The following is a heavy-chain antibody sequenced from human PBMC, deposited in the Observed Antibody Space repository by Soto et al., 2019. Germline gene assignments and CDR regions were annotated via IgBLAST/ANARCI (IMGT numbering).Heavy chain of an antibody. Sequence: EVQLLESGGDLAQPGGSLRLSCVASGFTFSNYAMSWVRQAPGKGLEWVSGISASGRDTYYADSVKDRFTISRDSFKNTLYLQMNSLRAEDTGTYYCAKGKTSGWYYFDYWGPGALVTVSS. D-gene: IGHD6-19*01. V-gene: IGHV3-23*01. CDR3: AKGKTSGWYYFDY. CDR1: GFTFSNYA. J-gene: IGHJ4*02. CDR2: ISASGRDT.